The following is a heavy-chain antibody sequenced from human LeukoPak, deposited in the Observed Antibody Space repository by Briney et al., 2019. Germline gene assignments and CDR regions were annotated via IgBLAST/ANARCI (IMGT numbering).Heavy chain of an antibody. CDR2: INPSGGST. J-gene: IGHJ4*02. Sequence: ASVKVSCKASGYTSTSYYMHWVRQAPGQGLEWMGIINPSGGSTSYAQKFQGRVTMTRDTSTSTVYMELSSLRSEDTAVYYCAREFAYDSSGYYYEVPYYFDYWGQGTLVTVSS. CDR3: AREFAYDSSGYYYEVPYYFDY. V-gene: IGHV1-46*03. D-gene: IGHD3-22*01. CDR1: GYTSTSYY.